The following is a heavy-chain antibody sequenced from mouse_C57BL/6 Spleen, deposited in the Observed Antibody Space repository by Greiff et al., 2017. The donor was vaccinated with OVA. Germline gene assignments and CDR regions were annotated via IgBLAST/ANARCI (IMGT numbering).Heavy chain of an antibody. CDR2: IDPSDSET. V-gene: IGHV1-52*01. CDR3: ARGDRDAGSWYFDV. Sequence: QVQLQQPGAELVRPGSSVKMSCKASGYTFTSYWMHWVKQSPIKGLEWIGNIDPSDSETHYNQKFKDKATLTVDKSSSTAYMQLSSLTSEDSSVYYCARGDRDAGSWYFDVWGTGTTVTVSS. J-gene: IGHJ1*03. CDR1: GYTFTSYW. D-gene: IGHD3-1*01.